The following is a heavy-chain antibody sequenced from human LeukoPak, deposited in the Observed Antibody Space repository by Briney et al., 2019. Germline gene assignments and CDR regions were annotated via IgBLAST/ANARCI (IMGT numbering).Heavy chain of an antibody. D-gene: IGHD6-13*01. CDR3: AKAPTAAAGFSLDY. V-gene: IGHV3-23*01. Sequence: GGSLRLSCAASGFTFSSYGMSWVRQAPGKGLEWVSAISGSGGSTYYADSVKGRFTISRDNSKNTLCLQMNSLRAEDTAVYYCAKAPTAAAGFSLDYWGQGTLVTVSS. J-gene: IGHJ4*02. CDR1: GFTFSSYG. CDR2: ISGSGGST.